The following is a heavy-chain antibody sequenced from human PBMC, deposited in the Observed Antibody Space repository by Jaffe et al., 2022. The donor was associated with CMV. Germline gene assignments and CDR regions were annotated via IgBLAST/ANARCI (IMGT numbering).Heavy chain of an antibody. CDR1: GFSLSTSGMC. CDR3: ARIRSGGWYGPFDY. V-gene: IGHV2-70*01. D-gene: IGHD6-19*01. Sequence: QVTLRESGPALVKPTQTLTLTCTFSGFSLSTSGMCVSWIRQPPGKALEWLALIDWDDDKYYSTSLKTRLTISKDTSKNQVVLTMTNMDPVDTATYYCARIRSGGWYGPFDYWGQGTLVTVSS. J-gene: IGHJ4*02. CDR2: IDWDDDK.